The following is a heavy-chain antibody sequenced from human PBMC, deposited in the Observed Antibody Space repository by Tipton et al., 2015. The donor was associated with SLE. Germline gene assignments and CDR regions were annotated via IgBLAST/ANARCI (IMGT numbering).Heavy chain of an antibody. Sequence: SLRLSCAVSAFDVSSNFMSWARQAPGKGLEWLAVIYTDGTTYYTDSVKGRFTISRDDYRDTLWLQMDSLRPEDTALYYCVKSWPTDYGYYRGLIDTWGQGTLVTVSS. D-gene: IGHD3-22*01. V-gene: IGHV3-53*05. CDR2: IYTDGTT. CDR1: AFDVSSNF. J-gene: IGHJ4*02. CDR3: VKSWPTDYGYYRGLIDT.